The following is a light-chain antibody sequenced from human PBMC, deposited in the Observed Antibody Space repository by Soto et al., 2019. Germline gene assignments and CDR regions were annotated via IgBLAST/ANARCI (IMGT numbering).Light chain of an antibody. J-gene: IGKJ3*01. CDR2: GAS. V-gene: IGKV3-15*01. CDR3: QQYNNWPPVT. CDR1: QSGYNN. Sequence: EIVMTQSPATLSVSPGERATLSCRASQSGYNNLAWYQQKPGQAPRLLIYGASTRATGIPARFSGSVSGTEFTLTISSLQSEDFAVYFCQQYNNWPPVTFGPGTKVDI.